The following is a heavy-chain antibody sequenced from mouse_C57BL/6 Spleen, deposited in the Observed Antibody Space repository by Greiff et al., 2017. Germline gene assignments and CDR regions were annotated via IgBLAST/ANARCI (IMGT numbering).Heavy chain of an antibody. V-gene: IGHV5-9*01. CDR2: ISGGGGNT. CDR3: AREQGVDYGSSYWDFDD. Sequence: EVMLVESGGGLVKPGGSLKLSCAASGFTFSSYTMSWVRQTPGKRLEWVATISGGGGNTCYPDSVKGRFTISRDNAKNTLYLQMSSLRSEDTALYYWAREQGVDYGSSYWDFDDWGTGTTVTVSS. J-gene: IGHJ1*03. CDR1: GFTFSSYT. D-gene: IGHD1-1*01.